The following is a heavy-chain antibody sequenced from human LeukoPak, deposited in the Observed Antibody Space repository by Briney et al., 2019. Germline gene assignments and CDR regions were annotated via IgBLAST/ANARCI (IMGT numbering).Heavy chain of an antibody. J-gene: IGHJ4*02. Sequence: ASETLSLTCTVSGGSISTYFWSWIRQPPGKGLEWIGYIYYSGSTNYNPSLKNRVTISLDTSKNQFSLKLSSVTAADTAMYYCARVSRGNSVGGDYWGQGTLVTVSS. CDR3: ARVSRGNSVGGDY. V-gene: IGHV4-59*01. D-gene: IGHD4-23*01. CDR2: IYYSGST. CDR1: GGSISTYF.